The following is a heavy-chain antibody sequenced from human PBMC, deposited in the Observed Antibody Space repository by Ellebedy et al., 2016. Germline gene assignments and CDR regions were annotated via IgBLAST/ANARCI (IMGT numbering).Heavy chain of an antibody. J-gene: IGHJ6*02. CDR1: GYTFTSYG. CDR3: ARDQPVDTAMVDYYYGMDV. CDR2: INAGNGNT. Sequence: ASVKVSCKASGYTFTSYGISWVRQAPGQRLEWMGWINAGNGNTKYSQKFQGRVTITRDTSASTAYMELSSLRSEDTAVYYCARDQPVDTAMVDYYYGMDVWGQGTTVTVSS. D-gene: IGHD5-18*01. V-gene: IGHV1-3*01.